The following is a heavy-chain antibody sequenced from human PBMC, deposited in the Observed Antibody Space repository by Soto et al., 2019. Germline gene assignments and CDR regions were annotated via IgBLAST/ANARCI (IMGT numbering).Heavy chain of an antibody. J-gene: IGHJ5*02. CDR2: ISGSGGTT. Sequence: GGSLRLSCAASGFTFSSYAMSWVRQAPGKGLEWVSAISGSGGTTYYADSVKGRFTISRDNSKNTLFLQMNSLRVDDTAVYYRGKDIINGWTKNWFDPWGQGTLVTVSS. V-gene: IGHV3-23*01. D-gene: IGHD6-19*01. CDR1: GFTFSSYA. CDR3: GKDIINGWTKNWFDP.